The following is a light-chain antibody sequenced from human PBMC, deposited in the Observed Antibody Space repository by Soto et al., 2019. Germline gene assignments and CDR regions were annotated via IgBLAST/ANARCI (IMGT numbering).Light chain of an antibody. CDR3: SSTYV. V-gene: IGLV2-14*03. J-gene: IGLJ1*01. Sequence: QSALTQPASVSGSPGQSITISCTETSSDVGGFNYVSWYQQHPGKAPKLMIYDVTNRPSGVSYRFSGSKSGNTASLTISGLQAEDEADYTSSSTYVFGTGTKLTVL. CDR1: SSDVGGFNY. CDR2: DVT.